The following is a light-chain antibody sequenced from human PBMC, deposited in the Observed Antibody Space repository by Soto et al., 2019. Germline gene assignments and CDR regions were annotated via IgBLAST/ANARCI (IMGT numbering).Light chain of an antibody. V-gene: IGKV3-15*01. CDR3: QKYNNWPLT. CDR2: GAS. CDR1: QSVSSN. Sequence: EIVLTQSPAPLSLSPGERATLSCWASQSVSSNLAWYQQKPGQAARLLIYGASTRATGIPARFSGSGSGTEFTLTISSLQSEDFAVYYCQKYNNWPLTFGQGTRLEIK. J-gene: IGKJ5*01.